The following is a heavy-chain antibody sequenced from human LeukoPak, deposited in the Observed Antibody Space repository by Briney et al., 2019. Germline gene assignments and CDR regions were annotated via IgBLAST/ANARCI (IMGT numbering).Heavy chain of an antibody. CDR2: IYSGGST. CDR3: ARGDGSGHNWFDP. V-gene: IGHV3-53*01. D-gene: IGHD3-10*01. Sequence: GGSLRLSCAASGFTISSNYMSWVRQAPGKGLEWVSVIYSGGSTYYADSVKGRFTISRDNSKNTLYLQMNSLRAEDTAVYYCARGDGSGHNWFDPWGQGTLVTVSS. CDR1: GFTISSNY. J-gene: IGHJ5*02.